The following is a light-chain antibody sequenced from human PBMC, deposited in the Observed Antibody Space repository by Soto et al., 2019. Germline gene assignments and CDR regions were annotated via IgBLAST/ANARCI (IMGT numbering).Light chain of an antibody. CDR3: QSYDSSLSAFYV. CDR2: GNN. Sequence: QSVLTQPPSVSGAPGQRVTISCTGSSSNIGTGSDIHWYQQLPGTAPKLLIYGNNNRPSGVPDRFSGSKSGTSASLAITGLQAEDEGDYYCQSYDSSLSAFYVFGTGNKLTVL. J-gene: IGLJ1*01. V-gene: IGLV1-40*01. CDR1: SSNIGTGSD.